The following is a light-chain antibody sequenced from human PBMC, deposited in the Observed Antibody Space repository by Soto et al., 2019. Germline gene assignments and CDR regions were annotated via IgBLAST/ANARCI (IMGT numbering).Light chain of an antibody. J-gene: IGKJ5*01. V-gene: IGKV1-17*01. CDR3: QQLKSNLIT. CDR1: RDVGSD. Sequence: MTQSPSSLSASVGEKIIITCRASRDVGSDVSWYQQKPGQAPKLLIYAASNLYTGVPSRFSGSGSGTEFTLTISSLQPEDFATYYGQQLKSNLITFGQGTRLEIK. CDR2: AAS.